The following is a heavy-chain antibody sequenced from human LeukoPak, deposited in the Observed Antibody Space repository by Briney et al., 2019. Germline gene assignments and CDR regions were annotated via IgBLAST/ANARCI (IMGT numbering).Heavy chain of an antibody. D-gene: IGHD7-27*01. CDR2: IYGGGST. Sequence: SGGSLRLSCAAASGFTVSSNYMSWARQAPGKGLEWVSVIYGGGSTSYADSVKGRFTFSRDTSKNTLYLQMNSLRPEDTAVYYCARVLGSYYYATDVWGQGTTVTVSS. V-gene: IGHV3-66*02. J-gene: IGHJ6*02. CDR1: GFTVSSNY. CDR3: ARVLGSYYYATDV.